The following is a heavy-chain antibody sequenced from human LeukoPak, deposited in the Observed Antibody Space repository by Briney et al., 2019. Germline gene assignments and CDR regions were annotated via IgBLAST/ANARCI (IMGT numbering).Heavy chain of an antibody. J-gene: IGHJ4*02. CDR3: AKDRGYYTYFRD. V-gene: IGHV1-2*02. CDR2: INPNSGGT. CDR1: GYTFTGYY. Sequence: ASVKVSCKASGYTFTGYYMHWVRQAPGQGLEWMGWINPNSGGTNYAQKFQGRVTMTRDTSISTAYMELSSLRAEDTAVYYCAKDRGYYTYFRDWGQGTLVTVSS. D-gene: IGHD3-3*01.